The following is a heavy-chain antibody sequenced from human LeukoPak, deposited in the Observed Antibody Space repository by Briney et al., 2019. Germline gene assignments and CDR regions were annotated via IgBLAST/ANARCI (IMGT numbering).Heavy chain of an antibody. CDR1: GFTFSSYW. D-gene: IGHD2-21*02. V-gene: IGHV3-74*01. CDR3: ARGTPHWGGDWVRYFDY. J-gene: IGHJ4*02. Sequence: GGSLRLSCAASGFTFSSYWMHWVRQAPGKGLVCVSRINSGGSSTTYADSVKGRFTISRDNAKNTLYLQMNSLRAEDTAVYYCARGTPHWGGDWVRYFDYWGQGTLVTVSS. CDR2: INSGGSST.